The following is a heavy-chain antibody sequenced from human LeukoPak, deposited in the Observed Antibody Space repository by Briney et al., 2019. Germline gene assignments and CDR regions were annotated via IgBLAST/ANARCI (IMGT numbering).Heavy chain of an antibody. V-gene: IGHV3-30*18. D-gene: IGHD2-21*01. J-gene: IGHJ4*02. Sequence: GGTLRLSCAASGFTFSSYGMYWVREAPGKGLEWVAVISNDGSKKYYADSVKGRFTISRDSSKHTLYLQMNSLRAEDAAVYYCAKAPVTTCSGAYCYPFDYWGQGTLVTVSS. CDR3: AKAPVTTCSGAYCYPFDY. CDR2: ISNDGSKK. CDR1: GFTFSSYG.